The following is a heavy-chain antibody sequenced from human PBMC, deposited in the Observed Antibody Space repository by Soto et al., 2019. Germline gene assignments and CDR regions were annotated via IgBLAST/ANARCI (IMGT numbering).Heavy chain of an antibody. V-gene: IGHV3-9*01. J-gene: IGHJ4*02. CDR2: ISWNSGSI. Sequence: GGSLGLSCAASGFTFDDYAMHWVRQAPGKGLEWVSGISWNSGSIGYADSVKGRFTISRDNAKNSLYLQMNSLRAEDTALYYCAKDKYSSSSGLDYWGQGTLVTVSS. D-gene: IGHD6-6*01. CDR3: AKDKYSSSSGLDY. CDR1: GFTFDDYA.